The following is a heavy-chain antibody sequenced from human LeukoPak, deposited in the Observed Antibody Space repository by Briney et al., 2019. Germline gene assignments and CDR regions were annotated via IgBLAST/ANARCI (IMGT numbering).Heavy chain of an antibody. CDR2: IYYTGST. D-gene: IGHD4-17*01. J-gene: IGHJ5*02. Sequence: PSETLSLTCTVSGGSISSYYWSWIRQPPGKGLEWIGYIYYTGSTNYNPSLKSRVTISVDTSKNQFSLKLSSVIAADTAVYYCARDQRSGDYWFDPWGQGTLVTVSS. CDR1: GGSISSYY. V-gene: IGHV4-59*01. CDR3: ARDQRSGDYWFDP.